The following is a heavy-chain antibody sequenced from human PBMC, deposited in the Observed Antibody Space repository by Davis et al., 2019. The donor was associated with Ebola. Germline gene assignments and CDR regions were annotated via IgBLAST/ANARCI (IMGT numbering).Heavy chain of an antibody. Sequence: ASVKVSCKASGGTFSSHAISWVRQAPGQGLEWMGWISAYNGNTNYAQKLQGRVTMTTDTSTSTAYMELRSLRSDDTAVYYCARGNDFWSGYHYWGQGTLVTVSS. CDR1: GGTFSSHA. CDR3: ARGNDFWSGYHY. D-gene: IGHD3-3*01. CDR2: ISAYNGNT. V-gene: IGHV1-18*01. J-gene: IGHJ4*02.